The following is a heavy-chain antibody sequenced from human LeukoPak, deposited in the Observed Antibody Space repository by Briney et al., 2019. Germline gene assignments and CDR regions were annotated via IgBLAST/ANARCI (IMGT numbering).Heavy chain of an antibody. CDR3: ARDGLSTKPFDY. D-gene: IGHD5/OR15-5a*01. Sequence: GGSLRLSCAAPGFTFSSYSMNWVRQAPGKGLEWVSSSSSSSSYIYYAVSVKGRFTISRDNAKNSLYLQMSSLRAEDTAVYFCARDGLSTKPFDYWGQGTLVTVSS. J-gene: IGHJ4*02. CDR2: SSSSSSYI. CDR1: GFTFSSYS. V-gene: IGHV3-21*01.